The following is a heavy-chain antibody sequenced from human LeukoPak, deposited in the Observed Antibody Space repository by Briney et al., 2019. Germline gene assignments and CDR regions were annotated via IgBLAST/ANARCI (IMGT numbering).Heavy chain of an antibody. Sequence: PSETLSLTCTVSGGSIRNDNHYWSWIRQPPGRGLDRVASIYDNENTYYSSSLKSRLTISVDTSENQFSLKLNSVTAADTAVYYCATLRSSGWPHVKTSWGKGTLVTVSS. CDR3: ATLRSSGWPHVKTS. CDR2: IYDNENT. D-gene: IGHD6-25*01. V-gene: IGHV4-39*01. CDR1: GGSIRNDNHY. J-gene: IGHJ5*02.